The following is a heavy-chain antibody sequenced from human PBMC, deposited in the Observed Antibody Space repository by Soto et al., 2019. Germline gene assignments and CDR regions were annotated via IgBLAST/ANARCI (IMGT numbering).Heavy chain of an antibody. Sequence: SETLSLTCAVYGGSFSGYYWSWIRQPPGKGLEWIGEINHSGSTNYNPSLKSRVTISVDTSKNQFSLKLSSVTAADTAVYYCAGGYSSSSFFDYWGQGTLVTVSS. V-gene: IGHV4-34*01. CDR3: AGGYSSSSFFDY. CDR1: GGSFSGYY. J-gene: IGHJ4*02. D-gene: IGHD6-6*01. CDR2: INHSGST.